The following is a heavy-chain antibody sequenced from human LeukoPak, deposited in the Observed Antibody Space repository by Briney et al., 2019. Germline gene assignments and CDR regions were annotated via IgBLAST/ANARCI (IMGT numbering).Heavy chain of an antibody. CDR3: ARHLSTNLRSGWFIDY. V-gene: IGHV4-39*01. J-gene: IGHJ4*02. Sequence: ASETLSLTCTVSGGSISSSSYYWGWIRQPPGKGLEWIGSIYYSGSTYYNPSLKSRVTISVDTSKNQFSLKLSSVTAADTAVYYCARHLSTNLRSGWFIDYWGQGTLVTVSS. D-gene: IGHD6-19*01. CDR1: GGSISSSSYY. CDR2: IYYSGST.